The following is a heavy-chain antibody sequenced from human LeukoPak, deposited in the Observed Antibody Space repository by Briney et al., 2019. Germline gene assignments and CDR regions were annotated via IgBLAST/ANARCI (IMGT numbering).Heavy chain of an antibody. CDR2: IKQDGSEK. CDR3: ARDGLTHTYYDFWSGYNYYYYGMDV. D-gene: IGHD3-3*01. V-gene: IGHV3-7*01. CDR1: GFTFSSYW. J-gene: IGHJ6*02. Sequence: PGGSLRLSCAASGFTFSSYWMSWVRQAPGKGLEWVANIKQDGSEKYCVDSVKGRFTISRDNAKNSLYLQMNSLRAEDTAVYYCARDGLTHTYYDFWSGYNYYYYGMDVWGQGTTVTVSS.